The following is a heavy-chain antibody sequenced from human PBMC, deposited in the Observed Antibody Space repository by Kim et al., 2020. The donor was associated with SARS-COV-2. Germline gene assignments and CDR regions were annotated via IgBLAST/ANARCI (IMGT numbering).Heavy chain of an antibody. CDR3: ARHRGGTGSYVSFFDE. CDR2: IDLSDSYS. D-gene: IGHD3-10*01. CDR1: GDGATMHW. V-gene: IGHV5-10-1*04. Sequence: GESLKISCRDSGDGATMHWISWVRQMPGQGLEWMARIDLSDSYSAYSPSFEGQISVSADKSLTTAYLHWRSLKASDSALYFCARHRGGTGSYVSFFDEWGLGTLVTVSS. J-gene: IGHJ4*02.